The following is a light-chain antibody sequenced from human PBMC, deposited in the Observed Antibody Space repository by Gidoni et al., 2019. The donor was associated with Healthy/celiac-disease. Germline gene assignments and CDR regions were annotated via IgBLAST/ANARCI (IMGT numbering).Light chain of an antibody. CDR3: NSRDSSGNHLV. CDR2: GKN. V-gene: IGLV3-19*01. CDR1: SLRSYY. J-gene: IGLJ2*01. Sequence: SSELTLDPAVSVALGQTVRITCQGDSLRSYYASWYQQKPGQAPVLVIYGKNNRPSGIPDRFSGSSSGKTASLTITGAQAEDEADYYCNSRDSSGNHLVFGGGTKLTVL.